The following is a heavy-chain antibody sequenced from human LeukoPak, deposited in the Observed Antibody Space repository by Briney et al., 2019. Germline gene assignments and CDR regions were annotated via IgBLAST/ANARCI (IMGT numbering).Heavy chain of an antibody. V-gene: IGHV4-59*01. CDR2: IYYSGST. CDR3: ARVNLLRWFDP. D-gene: IGHD3-16*01. CDR1: GGSISSYY. J-gene: IGHJ5*02. Sequence: SETLSLTCTVSGGSISSYYWSWIRQPPGKGLEWNGYIYYSGSTNYNPSLKSRVTISVDTSKNQFSLKLSSVTAADTAVYYCARVNLLRWFDPWGQGTLVAVSS.